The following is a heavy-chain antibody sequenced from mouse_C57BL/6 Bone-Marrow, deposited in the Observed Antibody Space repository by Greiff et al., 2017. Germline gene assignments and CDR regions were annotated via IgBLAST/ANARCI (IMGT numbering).Heavy chain of an antibody. J-gene: IGHJ2*01. CDR2: LFPGDGDT. V-gene: IGHV1-80*01. CDR1: GYAFSNYW. CDR3: ARGGY. Sequence: VKLMESGAELVKPGASVKISCKASGYAFSNYWMNWVKQRPGKGLEWIGQLFPGDGDTNYNGKFTGKATLAADKSSSTAYMQLRSLTSEDSAVYFCARGGYWGQGTTLTVSS.